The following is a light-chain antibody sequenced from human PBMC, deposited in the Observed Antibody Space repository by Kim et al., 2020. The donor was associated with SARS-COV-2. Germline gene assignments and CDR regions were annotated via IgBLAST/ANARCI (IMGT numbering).Light chain of an antibody. V-gene: IGKV3-20*01. J-gene: IGKJ2*01. CDR1: QSVTSSY. CDR2: GTT. Sequence: PGERATRSCRASQSVTSSYLAWYQQNPGQAPRRLIYGTTSRATGIPDRFSGSESGTDFTLTISRLEPEDFAVYYCQQYDVSPPYTFGQGTKLEI. CDR3: QQYDVSPPYT.